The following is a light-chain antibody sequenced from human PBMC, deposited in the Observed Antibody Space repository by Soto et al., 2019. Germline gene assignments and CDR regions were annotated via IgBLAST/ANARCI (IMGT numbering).Light chain of an antibody. CDR1: QDVSRY. CDR3: QQYHSYPRT. V-gene: IGKV1-8*01. J-gene: IGKJ1*01. Sequence: AIRMTQSPSSFSASTGDRVTITCRASQDVSRYLAWYQQKPGKAPKVLIYGASTLQSGVPPRFSGRGSGTDFNFTISRLQPEDCATYYCQQYHSYPRTFGQGTKVEIK. CDR2: GAS.